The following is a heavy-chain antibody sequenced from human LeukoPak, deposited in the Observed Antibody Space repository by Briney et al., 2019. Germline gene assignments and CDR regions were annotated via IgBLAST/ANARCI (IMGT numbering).Heavy chain of an antibody. CDR1: GGSISGYY. D-gene: IGHD6-6*01. V-gene: IGHV4-4*07. J-gene: IGHJ3*02. CDR3: ARVYSSSPDAFDI. Sequence: SETLSLICSVSGGSISGYYWSWIRQPAGKGLEWIGRMYTSGGAYYKPSLRSRVTMSVDTSKNQFSLKLSSVTAADTAVYYCARVYSSSPDAFDIWGQGTMVTVSS. CDR2: MYTSGGA.